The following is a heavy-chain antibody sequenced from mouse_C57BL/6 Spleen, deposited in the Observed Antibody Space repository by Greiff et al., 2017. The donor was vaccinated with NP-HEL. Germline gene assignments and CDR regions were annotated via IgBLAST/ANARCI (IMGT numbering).Heavy chain of an antibody. V-gene: IGHV1-7*01. CDR2: INPSSGYT. J-gene: IGHJ1*03. CDR1: GYTFTSYW. CDR3: SNSITTVVDRYFDV. D-gene: IGHD1-1*01. Sequence: QVHVKQSGAELAKPGASVKLSCKASGYTFTSYWMHWVKQRPGQGLEWIGYINPSSGYTKYNQKFKDKATLTADKSSSTAYMQLSSLTYEDSAVYYCSNSITTVVDRYFDVWGTGTTVTVSS.